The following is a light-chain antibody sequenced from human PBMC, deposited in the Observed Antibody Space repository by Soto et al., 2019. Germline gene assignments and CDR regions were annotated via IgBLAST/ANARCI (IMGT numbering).Light chain of an antibody. CDR1: QSISSW. CDR2: DAS. CDR3: QQYNSYPYT. V-gene: IGKV1-5*01. J-gene: IGKJ2*01. Sequence: DSQMTPSPSALSASVGDRVTITCRASQSISSWLAWYQQKPGKAPKLLIYDASSLESGVPSRFSGSGSGTEFTLTISSLQPDDFATYYCQQYNSYPYTFGQGTKVDIK.